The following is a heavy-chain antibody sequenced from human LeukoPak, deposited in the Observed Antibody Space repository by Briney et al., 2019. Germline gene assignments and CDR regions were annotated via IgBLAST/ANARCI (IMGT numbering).Heavy chain of an antibody. CDR3: AKGHYYDSGHFDY. D-gene: IGHD3-22*01. V-gene: IGHV3-9*01. CDR1: GFTFDDYA. CDR2: ISWNSGSI. Sequence: GRSLRLSCAASGFTFDDYAMHWVRQAPGKGLEWVSGISWNSGSIGYADSVKGRFTISRDNAKNSLYLQMNSLRAEDTALYYCAKGHYYDSGHFDYWGQGTLVTVSS. J-gene: IGHJ4*02.